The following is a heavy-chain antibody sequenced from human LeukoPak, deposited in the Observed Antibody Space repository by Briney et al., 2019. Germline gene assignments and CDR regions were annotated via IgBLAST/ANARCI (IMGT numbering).Heavy chain of an antibody. D-gene: IGHD3-22*01. CDR3: ASGRGGSYDSSGYSSTDY. J-gene: IGHJ4*02. CDR2: INHSGST. CDR1: GGSFSGYY. Sequence: SETLSLTCAVYGGSFSGYYWSWIRQPPGKGVEWIGEINHSGSTNYNPSLKSRVTISVDTSKNQFSLKLSSVTAADTAVYYCASGRGGSYDSSGYSSTDYWGQGTLVTVSS. V-gene: IGHV4-34*01.